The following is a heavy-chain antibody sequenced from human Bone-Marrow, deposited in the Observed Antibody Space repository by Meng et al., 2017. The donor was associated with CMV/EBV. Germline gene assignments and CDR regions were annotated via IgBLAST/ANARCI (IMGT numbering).Heavy chain of an antibody. CDR2: IIPILGIA. J-gene: IGHJ4*02. D-gene: IGHD6-13*01. Sequence: SVKVSCKASGGTFSSYAISWVRQAPGQGLEWMGGIIPILGIANYAQKFQGRVTITADKSTSTAYMELSSLRSEDTAVCYCAREGVAAAFDYWGQGTLVTVSS. V-gene: IGHV1-69*10. CDR3: AREGVAAAFDY. CDR1: GGTFSSYA.